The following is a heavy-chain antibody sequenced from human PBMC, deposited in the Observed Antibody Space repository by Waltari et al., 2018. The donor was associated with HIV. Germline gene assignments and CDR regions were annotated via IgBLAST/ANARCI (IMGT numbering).Heavy chain of an antibody. D-gene: IGHD3-10*01. CDR2: INHSGST. CDR1: GGSFSGYY. J-gene: IGHJ5*02. CDR3: ARRDFIVIPTMVQGVTKGFDP. V-gene: IGHV4-34*01. Sequence: QVQLQQWGAGLLKPSETLSLTCAVYGGSFSGYYWSWIRQPPGKGLEWIGEINHSGSTNYNPSLKSRVTISVDTSKNQFSLKLSSVTAADTAVYYCARRDFIVIPTMVQGVTKGFDPWGQGTLVTVSS.